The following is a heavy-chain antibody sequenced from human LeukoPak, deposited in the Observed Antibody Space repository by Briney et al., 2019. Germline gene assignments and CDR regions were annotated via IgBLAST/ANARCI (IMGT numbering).Heavy chain of an antibody. CDR2: INPNSGEA. CDR1: GYSFIRHY. J-gene: IGHJ4*02. V-gene: IGHV1-2*02. CDR3: ARGAAGSPYFDY. Sequence: GSAVRVSCKASGYSFIRHYLQGVGQAAGQGLEWVGWINPNSGEAKFAQKFQGRVSMTRDRSITTAYMNLTRLRFDDTAIYYCARGAAGSPYFDYWGPGTLVTVSS. D-gene: IGHD6-13*01.